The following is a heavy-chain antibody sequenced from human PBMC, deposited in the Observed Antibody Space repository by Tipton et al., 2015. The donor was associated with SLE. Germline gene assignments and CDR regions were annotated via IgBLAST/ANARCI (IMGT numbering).Heavy chain of an antibody. Sequence: TLSLTCTVSRGSISSYYWCWIRQPPGKGLEWIGYIYTSGSTNYHPSLKSRVTISVDTSKNQFSLKLSSVTAADTAVYYCARGYYEDAFDIWGQGTMVTVSS. V-gene: IGHV4-4*08. CDR2: IYTSGST. D-gene: IGHD3-22*01. J-gene: IGHJ3*02. CDR1: RGSISSYY. CDR3: ARGYYEDAFDI.